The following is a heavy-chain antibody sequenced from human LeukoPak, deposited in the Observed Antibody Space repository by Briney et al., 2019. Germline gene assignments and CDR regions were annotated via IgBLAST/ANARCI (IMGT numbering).Heavy chain of an antibody. J-gene: IGHJ1*01. CDR1: GGSFSGYY. Sequence: SETLSLTCAVYGGSFSGYYWSWIRQPPGKGVEWIGEINHSGSTNYNPSLKSRVTISVDTSKNQFSLKLSSVTAADTAVYYCARASSGWSRGRGLQHWGQGTLVTVSS. CDR2: INHSGST. CDR3: ARASSGWSRGRGLQH. D-gene: IGHD6-19*01. V-gene: IGHV4-34*01.